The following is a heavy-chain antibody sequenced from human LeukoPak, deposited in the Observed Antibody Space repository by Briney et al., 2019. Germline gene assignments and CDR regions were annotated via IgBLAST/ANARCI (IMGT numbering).Heavy chain of an antibody. J-gene: IGHJ5*02. V-gene: IGHV4-59*01. Sequence: SETLSLTCTVSGRSISSYYWSWLRQPPGKGLEWVGYIYYSGSTNYSPSLKSRVTISVDTSKKQSSLKLSSVTAANTAVYYCARAQSYYGSGTPLFDPWGQGTLVTVSS. CDR2: IYYSGST. CDR3: ARAQSYYGSGTPLFDP. D-gene: IGHD3-10*01. CDR1: GRSISSYY.